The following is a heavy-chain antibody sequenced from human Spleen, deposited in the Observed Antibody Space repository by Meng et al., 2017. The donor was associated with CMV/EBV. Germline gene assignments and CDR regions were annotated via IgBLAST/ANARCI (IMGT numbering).Heavy chain of an antibody. V-gene: IGHV3-30*02. Sequence: GESLKISCAASGFSFGSYGMQWVRQAPGKGLEWVAFIRYDGNNKDYGDSVKGRFTVSRDNSKNMVYLQMNSLRAEDTVVYYCAKDDSAYFDFRSGYSTPPDYWGQGTLVTVSS. CDR1: GFSFGSYG. CDR3: AKDDSAYFDFRSGYSTPPDY. D-gene: IGHD3-3*01. J-gene: IGHJ4*02. CDR2: IRYDGNNK.